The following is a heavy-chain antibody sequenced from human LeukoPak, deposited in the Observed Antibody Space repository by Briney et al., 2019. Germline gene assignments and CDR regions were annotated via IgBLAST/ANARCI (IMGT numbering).Heavy chain of an antibody. V-gene: IGHV4-30-2*03. CDR3: ARHHRYSSFPWYMDV. D-gene: IGHD6-13*01. Sequence: PSQTLSLTCTVSGGSISSGGYYWSWIRQPPGKGLEWIGYIYHSGDTYHNPSLKSRVTISVDTSKNQFSLKLSSVTAADTAVYYCARHHRYSSFPWYMDVWGKGTTVTVSS. CDR1: GGSISSGGYY. J-gene: IGHJ6*03. CDR2: IYHSGDT.